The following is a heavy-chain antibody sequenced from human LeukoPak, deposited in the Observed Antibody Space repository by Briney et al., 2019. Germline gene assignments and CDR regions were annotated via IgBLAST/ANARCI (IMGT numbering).Heavy chain of an antibody. CDR3: ASAPWYSSGWYGGFDY. CDR2: IYSGGST. CDR1: GFTVSSNY. D-gene: IGHD6-19*01. V-gene: IGHV3-66*01. J-gene: IGHJ4*02. Sequence: GGSLRLSCAASGFTVSSNYMSWVRQAPGKGLEWVSVIYSGGSTYYADSVKGRFTNSRDNSKNTLYLQMNSLRAEDTAVYYCASAPWYSSGWYGGFDYWGQGTLVTVSS.